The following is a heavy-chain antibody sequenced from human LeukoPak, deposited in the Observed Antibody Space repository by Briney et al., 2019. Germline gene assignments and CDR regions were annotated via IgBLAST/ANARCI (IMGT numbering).Heavy chain of an antibody. Sequence: SETLSLTCAVYGGSFGGYYWSWIRQPPGKGLEWIGEINHSGSTNYNPSLKSRVTISVDTSKNQFSLKLSSVTAADTAVYYCARAPWKQYYFDYWGQGTLVTVSS. V-gene: IGHV4-34*01. CDR3: ARAPWKQYYFDY. CDR2: INHSGST. CDR1: GGSFGGYY. D-gene: IGHD5-18*01. J-gene: IGHJ4*02.